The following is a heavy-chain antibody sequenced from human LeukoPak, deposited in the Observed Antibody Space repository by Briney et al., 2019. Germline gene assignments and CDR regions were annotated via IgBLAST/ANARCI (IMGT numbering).Heavy chain of an antibody. J-gene: IGHJ4*02. CDR2: ISHSGNT. CDR1: AGSISSDFW. Sequence: PSETLSLTCAVSAGSISSDFWWGWVRQPPGTGLEWIGEISHSGNTNYNPSLKSRVTISLDKSENQFSLNLSSVTAADTALYYCARGMGAADFWGQGTLVTVSS. V-gene: IGHV4-4*02. CDR3: ARGMGAADF. D-gene: IGHD1-26*01.